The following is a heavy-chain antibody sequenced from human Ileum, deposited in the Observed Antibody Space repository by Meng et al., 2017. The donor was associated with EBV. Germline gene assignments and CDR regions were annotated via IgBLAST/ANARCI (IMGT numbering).Heavy chain of an antibody. CDR2: MNPKTGTA. CDR3: VRTLERGDY. D-gene: IGHD5-24*01. J-gene: IGHJ4*02. CDR1: GYTFTNYE. Sequence: HVQLVQSGAEVKKAGASGKVSCKASGYTFTNYEIGWVRQATGQGLEWMGWMNPKTGTAHYAQKFQGRVSMTRDTSITTAYMELSSLTSEDTAVYYCVRTLERGDYWGQGTLVTVSS. V-gene: IGHV1-8*01.